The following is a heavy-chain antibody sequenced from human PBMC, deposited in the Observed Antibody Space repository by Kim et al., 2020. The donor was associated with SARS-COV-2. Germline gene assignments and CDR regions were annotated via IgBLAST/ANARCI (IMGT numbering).Heavy chain of an antibody. J-gene: IGHJ6*02. CDR3: AKAGLVSLYYYAMDV. V-gene: IGHV3-7*01. D-gene: IGHD6-6*01. CDR2: IKQDGSEK. CDR1: GFTFSSYW. Sequence: GGSQRLSCAASGFTFSSYWMNWVRQAPGKGLEWVANIKQDGSEKYYVDSVKGRFTISRDNAKNSLYLQMNSLRAEDTAVYYCAKAGLVSLYYYAMDVWGQGTTVTVSS.